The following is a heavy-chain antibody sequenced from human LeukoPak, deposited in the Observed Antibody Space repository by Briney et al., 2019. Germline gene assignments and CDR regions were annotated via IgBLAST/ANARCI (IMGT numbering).Heavy chain of an antibody. D-gene: IGHD3-16*01. V-gene: IGHV3-48*03. J-gene: IGHJ5*02. CDR2: TGRSEAAR. Sequence: GGSLRLSCVASGFTFINYEMNWIRRAPGKGLEWVSYTGRSEAARYYADSVKGRFIITRDNAKTTIYLQMNSLKVEDTAVYYCARSASYGANWFDPWGPGTLVTVSS. CDR3: ARSASYGANWFDP. CDR1: GFTFINYE.